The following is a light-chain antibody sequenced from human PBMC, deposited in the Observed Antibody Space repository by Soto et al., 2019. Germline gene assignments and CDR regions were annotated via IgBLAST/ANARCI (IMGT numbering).Light chain of an antibody. V-gene: IGLV2-14*03. Sequence: QSVLTQPASVSGSPGQSITISCTGTSSDIGAYNYVSWYRQHPGKAPQLLTYDVNNRPSGVSHRFSGSKSGNTASLTISGLQSEDEADYFCTSYTGSNTLEVFGPGTKVTVL. CDR1: SSDIGAYNY. CDR2: DVN. J-gene: IGLJ1*01. CDR3: TSYTGSNTLEV.